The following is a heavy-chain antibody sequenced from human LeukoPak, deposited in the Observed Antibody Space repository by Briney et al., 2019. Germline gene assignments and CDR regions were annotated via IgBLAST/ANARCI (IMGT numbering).Heavy chain of an antibody. D-gene: IGHD2/OR15-2a*01. J-gene: IGHJ6*02. CDR3: ATVVAVGDPSYAMDV. V-gene: IGHV3-30-3*01. CDR2: ISYDGSNK. Sequence: GRSLRLSCAASGFTFSSYAMHWVRQAPGKGLEWGAVISYDGSNKYYADSVNGRFTISRDNSKNTLYLQVNGLRAQDTAVYYCATVVAVGDPSYAMDVWGPGTPVPVSS. CDR1: GFTFSSYA.